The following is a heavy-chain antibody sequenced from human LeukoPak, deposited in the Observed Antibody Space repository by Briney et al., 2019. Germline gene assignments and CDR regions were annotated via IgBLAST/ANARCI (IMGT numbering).Heavy chain of an antibody. Sequence: PSETLSVTCTVSGGSISSDCWSWIRQPPGKGLEWIGYIYYSGSTNYNPSLKSRVTISVDTSKNQFSLKLSSVTAADTAVYYCARHRSSSSGYNWFDPWGQGTLVTVSS. D-gene: IGHD6-13*01. CDR1: GGSISSDC. J-gene: IGHJ5*02. V-gene: IGHV4-59*08. CDR3: ARHRSSSSGYNWFDP. CDR2: IYYSGST.